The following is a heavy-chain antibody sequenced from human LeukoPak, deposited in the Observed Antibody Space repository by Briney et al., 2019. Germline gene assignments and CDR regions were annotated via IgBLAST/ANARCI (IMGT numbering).Heavy chain of an antibody. CDR2: ISASGGTT. CDR3: AKEPREYCSSTSCPNWFDL. J-gene: IGHJ5*02. V-gene: IGHV3-23*01. CDR1: GFTFNSYA. D-gene: IGHD2-2*01. Sequence: GGSLRLSCAASGFTFNSYAMSWVRQAPGKGLEWVSAISASGGTTYYADSVKGRFTISRDNSENTLFLQMNSLRAEDMAVYYCAKEPREYCSSTSCPNWFDLWGQETLVTVSS.